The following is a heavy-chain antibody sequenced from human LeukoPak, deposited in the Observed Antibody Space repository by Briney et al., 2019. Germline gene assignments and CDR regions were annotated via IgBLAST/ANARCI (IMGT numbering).Heavy chain of an antibody. Sequence: GGSLRLSCAASAFTFSSYWMHWVRQAPGKGLEWVSFIYNTGETYYADSVKGRFTISRDNPKNTVYLQMNSLRDEDTAVYYCAKDGAGRHYFDYWGQGTLVTVSS. CDR1: AFTFSSYW. CDR3: AKDGAGRHYFDY. CDR2: IYNTGET. J-gene: IGHJ4*02. V-gene: IGHV3-66*03. D-gene: IGHD3-16*01.